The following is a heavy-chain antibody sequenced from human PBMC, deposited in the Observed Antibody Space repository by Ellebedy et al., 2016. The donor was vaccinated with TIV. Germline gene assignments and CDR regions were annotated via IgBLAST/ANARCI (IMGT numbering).Heavy chain of an antibody. CDR3: ARHTGYHYYYNGMDV. CDR2: IIAIFGAA. V-gene: IGHV1-69*13. J-gene: IGHJ6*02. D-gene: IGHD2-15*01. Sequence: ASVKVSCKASGGPFRSYAISWVRQAPGQGPEWMGGIIAIFGAANYAQKFQGRATITADESTSTVYMELSSLRSEDTAVYYCARHTGYHYYYNGMDVWGQGTTVTVSS. CDR1: GGPFRSYA.